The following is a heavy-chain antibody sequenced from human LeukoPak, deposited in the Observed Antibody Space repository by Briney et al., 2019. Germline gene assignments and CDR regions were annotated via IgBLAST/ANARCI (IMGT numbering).Heavy chain of an antibody. D-gene: IGHD5-12*01. CDR2: IYYSGST. J-gene: IGHJ6*02. V-gene: IGHV4-59*01. CDR1: GGSISGSY. Sequence: SKTLYLTCSVSGGSISGSYWSWIRQAPGKGLEWIGYIYYSGSTDYNPSLESRVTISIDTSKNHFSLNLTAVTAAATAIYYCARTGSGRDYYGMDVWGQGTSVTVSS. CDR3: ARTGSGRDYYGMDV.